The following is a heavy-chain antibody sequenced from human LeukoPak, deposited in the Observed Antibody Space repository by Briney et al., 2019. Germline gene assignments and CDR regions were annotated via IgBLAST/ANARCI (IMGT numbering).Heavy chain of an antibody. V-gene: IGHV3-7*01. D-gene: IGHD2-21*01. J-gene: IGHJ5*02. Sequence: GGSLRLSCAASGFTFSSNWMYWVRQASGKGLEWVANINQDGSRIYYVDSVKGRFIISRDNAKTPLYPQMDSLRGEDTAVYYCAKDPYRVIVATGNYLDPWGQGTLVTVSS. CDR1: GFTFSSNW. CDR3: AKDPYRVIVATGNYLDP. CDR2: INQDGSRI.